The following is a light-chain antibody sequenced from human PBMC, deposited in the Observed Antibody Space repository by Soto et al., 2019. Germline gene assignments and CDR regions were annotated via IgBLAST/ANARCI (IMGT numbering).Light chain of an antibody. Sequence: SSELTQPPSVSVAPGKTARITCGGNNIGSKSVHWYQQKPGQAPVLVIYYDSDRPSGIPERFSGSNSGNTATLTISRVEAGDEADYYCQVWDRSSDHYVFGTGTKLTVL. J-gene: IGLJ1*01. V-gene: IGLV3-21*04. CDR1: NIGSKS. CDR2: YDS. CDR3: QVWDRSSDHYV.